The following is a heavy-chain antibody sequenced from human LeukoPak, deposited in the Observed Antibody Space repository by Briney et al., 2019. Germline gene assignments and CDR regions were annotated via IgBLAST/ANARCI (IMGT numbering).Heavy chain of an antibody. D-gene: IGHD3-3*01. CDR3: ARTKGERITIFGVVTSYYYYMDV. CDR2: INPNSGGT. CDR1: GYTFTGYY. J-gene: IGHJ6*03. Sequence: ASVKVSCKASGYTFTGYYMHWVRQAPGQGLEWMGWINPNSGGTNYAQKFHGRVTMTSDTAISTAYMELSRLRSDEPAVYYCARTKGERITIFGVVTSYYYYMDVWGKGTTVPVSS. V-gene: IGHV1-2*02.